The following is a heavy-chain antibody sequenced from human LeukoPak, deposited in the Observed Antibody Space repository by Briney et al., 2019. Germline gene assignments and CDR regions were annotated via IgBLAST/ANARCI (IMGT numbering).Heavy chain of an antibody. D-gene: IGHD3-10*01. J-gene: IGHJ3*02. CDR3: ARAGQWFSDAYDI. V-gene: IGHV3-13*01. CDR2: IGTAGDT. CDR1: RFTFSTFD. Sequence: TGGSLRLSCAASRFTFSTFDMHWVRQGTGKGLEWVSGIGTAGDTHYPDSVKGRFTISRENAENSLYLQMNSLRAGDTAVYYCARAGQWFSDAYDIWGQGTMVTVSS.